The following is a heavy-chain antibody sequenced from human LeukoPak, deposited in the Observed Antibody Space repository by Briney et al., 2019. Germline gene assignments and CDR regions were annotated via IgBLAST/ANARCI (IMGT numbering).Heavy chain of an antibody. CDR2: IIPIFGTA. D-gene: IGHD3-3*01. V-gene: IGHV1-69*13. J-gene: IGHJ5*02. CDR3: ARGVYDFWSGYRYNWFDP. Sequence: ASVKVSCKASGGTFSSYAISWVRQAPGQGLEWMGGIIPIFGTANYAQKFQGRVTITADESTSAAYMELSSLRSEDTAVYYCARGVYDFWSGYRYNWFDPWGQGTLVTVSS. CDR1: GGTFSSYA.